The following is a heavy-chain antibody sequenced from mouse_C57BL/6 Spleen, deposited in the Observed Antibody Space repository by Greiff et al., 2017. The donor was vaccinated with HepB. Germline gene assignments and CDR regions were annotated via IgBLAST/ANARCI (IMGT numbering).Heavy chain of an antibody. CDR2: ISDGGSNT. V-gene: IGHV5-4*01. D-gene: IGHD2-1*01. J-gene: IGHJ1*03. CDR3: ARDRGLPRWCFDV. CDR1: GFTFSSYA. Sequence: EVKVEESGGGLVKPGGSLKLSCAASGFTFSSYAMSWVRQTPEKRLEWVATISDGGSNTYYPDNVKGRFTISRDNAKNNLYLQMSHLKSEDTAMYYCARDRGLPRWCFDVWGTGTTVTVSS.